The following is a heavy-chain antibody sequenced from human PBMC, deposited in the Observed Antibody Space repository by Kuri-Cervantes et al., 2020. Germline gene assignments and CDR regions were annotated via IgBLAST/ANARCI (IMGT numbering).Heavy chain of an antibody. J-gene: IGHJ3*02. CDR1: GYGFTSYW. Sequence: GGSLRLSCKGSGYGFTSYWIGWVRQMPGKGLEWMGIIYPGDSDTRYSPSFQGQVTISADKSISTAYLQWSSLKASDTAMYYCARRGIVATIKDAFDIWGQGTMVTVSS. CDR2: IYPGDSDT. V-gene: IGHV5-51*01. D-gene: IGHD5-12*01. CDR3: ARRGIVATIKDAFDI.